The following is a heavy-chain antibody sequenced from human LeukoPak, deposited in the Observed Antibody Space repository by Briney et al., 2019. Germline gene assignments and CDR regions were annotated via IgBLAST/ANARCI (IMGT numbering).Heavy chain of an antibody. Sequence: GGSLRLSCAASGFAFRTYGMHWVRQAPGKGLEWISYTSSTSSPIYYADSARSRFTISRDNAKNSLYLQMNSLSAEDTAVYYCARDLGLPYDAFDIWGHGTLVTVSS. CDR1: GFAFRTYG. CDR3: ARDLGLPYDAFDI. J-gene: IGHJ3*02. CDR2: TSSTSSPI. D-gene: IGHD5-12*01. V-gene: IGHV3-48*04.